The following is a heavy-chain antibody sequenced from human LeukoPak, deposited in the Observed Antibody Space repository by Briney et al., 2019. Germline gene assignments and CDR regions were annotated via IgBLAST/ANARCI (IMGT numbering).Heavy chain of an antibody. J-gene: IGHJ4*02. Sequence: ASVKVSCKTSGYTFTGYYMHWVRQAPGQGLEWMGMINPGGGSTSYAQRFQGRVTMTRDTSTSTVFMELSSLRSDDTAVYYCARGGYTDGSSYFDYWGQGTLVTVSS. V-gene: IGHV1-46*01. CDR1: GYTFTGYY. CDR3: ARGGYTDGSSYFDY. CDR2: INPGGGST. D-gene: IGHD5-18*01.